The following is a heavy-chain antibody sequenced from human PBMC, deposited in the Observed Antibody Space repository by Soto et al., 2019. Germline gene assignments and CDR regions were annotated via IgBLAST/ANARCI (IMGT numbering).Heavy chain of an antibody. CDR3: ARDDPYYYYGMDV. V-gene: IGHV3-66*01. J-gene: IGHJ6*02. CDR2: IYSGGST. CDR1: GFTVSSNY. Sequence: EVQLVESGGGLVQPGGSLRLSCAASGFTVSSNYMSWVRQAPGKGLEWVSVIYSGGSTYYADSVKGRFTISRDNSKNTQYLQMNSLRAEDTAVYYCARDDPYYYYGMDVWGQGTTVTVSS.